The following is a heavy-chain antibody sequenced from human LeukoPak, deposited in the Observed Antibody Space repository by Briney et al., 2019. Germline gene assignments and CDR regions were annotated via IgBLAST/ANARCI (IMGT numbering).Heavy chain of an antibody. D-gene: IGHD3-22*01. J-gene: IGHJ3*02. CDR3: VRTHSSGLHVFDM. CDR1: GFTFSDHY. Sequence: GGSLRLSCTVSGFTFSDHYMEWVRQAPGKGLEWVGRSRDKANSYTTEYAASVKGRFTISRDDSKNSPYLQMNSLKTEDTAAYYCVRTHSSGLHVFDMWGQGTKVTVSS. V-gene: IGHV3-72*01. CDR2: SRDKANSYTT.